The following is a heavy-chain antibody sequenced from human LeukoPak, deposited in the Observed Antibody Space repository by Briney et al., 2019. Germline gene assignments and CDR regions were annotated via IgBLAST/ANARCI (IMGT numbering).Heavy chain of an antibody. V-gene: IGHV4-34*01. CDR3: ARVGPWVNPDYYYYYMDV. CDR1: GGSFSGYY. Sequence: PSETLSLTCAVYGGSFSGYYWSWIRQPPGKGLEWIGEINHSGGTNYNPSLKSRVTISVDTSKNQFSLKLSSVTAADTAVYYCARVGPWVNPDYYYYYMDVWGKGTTVTVSS. CDR2: INHSGGT. J-gene: IGHJ6*03. D-gene: IGHD1-14*01.